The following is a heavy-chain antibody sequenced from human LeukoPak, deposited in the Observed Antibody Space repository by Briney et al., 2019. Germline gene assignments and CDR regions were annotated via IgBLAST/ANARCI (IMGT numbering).Heavy chain of an antibody. CDR2: IWYDGSNK. D-gene: IGHD3-22*01. CDR1: GFTFSSYG. V-gene: IGHV3-33*01. CDR3: ARAEPYYYDSSGYYLFDY. J-gene: IGHJ4*02. Sequence: GGSLRLSCAASGFTFSSYGMHWVRQAPGKGLEWVAVIWYDGSNKYYADSMKGRFTISRDNSKNTLYLQMNSLRAEDTAVYYCARAEPYYYDSSGYYLFDYWGQGTLVTVSS.